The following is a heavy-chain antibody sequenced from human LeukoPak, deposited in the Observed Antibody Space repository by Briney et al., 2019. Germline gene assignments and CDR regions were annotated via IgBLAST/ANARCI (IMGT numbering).Heavy chain of an antibody. V-gene: IGHV4-59*12. Sequence: SETLSLTCAVSGGSIGGYYWSWIRQPPGKGLEWIGYIYSSGSTNYNPSLKSRVTISLDTSKNQFSLKLSSVTAADTAVYYCARAPLLRYFDWLTGAAFDIWGQGTMVTVSS. CDR1: GGSIGGYY. J-gene: IGHJ3*02. CDR3: ARAPLLRYFDWLTGAAFDI. CDR2: IYSSGST. D-gene: IGHD3-9*01.